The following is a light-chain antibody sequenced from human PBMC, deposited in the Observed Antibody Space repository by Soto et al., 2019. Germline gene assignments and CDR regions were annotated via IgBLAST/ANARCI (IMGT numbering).Light chain of an antibody. J-gene: IGKJ4*01. V-gene: IGKV1-39*01. CDR3: QQSYSAPFT. CDR1: QIISSY. Sequence: DIQMTQSPSSLSASVGDRATFTCRASQIISSYLNWYQQKPGKAPDLLIYATSSLQSGVPSRFSGSGTGTDFTLTISTLQPEDSATYYCQQSYSAPFTFGQGTKVEIK. CDR2: ATS.